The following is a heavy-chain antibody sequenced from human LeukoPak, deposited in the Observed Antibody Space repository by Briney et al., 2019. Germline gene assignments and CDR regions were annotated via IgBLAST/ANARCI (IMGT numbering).Heavy chain of an antibody. CDR3: AREGAYIGGSYPFDY. V-gene: IGHV1-3*03. D-gene: IGHD1-26*01. CDR1: GYTFSSYA. J-gene: IGHJ4*02. CDR2: INAGNGNT. Sequence: GASVKVSCKASGYTFSSYAMHWVRQAPGQRLEWMGWINAGNGNTKFSHEFQGRVTITRDTSASTAYMELNSLGSEDMAVYYCAREGAYIGGSYPFDYWGQGTLVTVSS.